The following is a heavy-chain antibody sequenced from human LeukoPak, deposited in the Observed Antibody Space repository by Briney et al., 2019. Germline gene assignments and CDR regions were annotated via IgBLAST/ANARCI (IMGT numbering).Heavy chain of an antibody. CDR3: GREYGGYQRPIDY. D-gene: IGHD4-23*01. J-gene: IGHJ4*02. V-gene: IGHV4-59*11. CDR2: IYYSGST. Sequence: SETLSLTCTVSGDSISSHYWSWIRQPPGKGLEWIGYIYYSGSTNYNPSLKSRVSMSVDTSKNQFSLKLTSVTAADTGVYYCGREYGGYQRPIDYWDQGSLVTVSS. CDR1: GDSISSHY.